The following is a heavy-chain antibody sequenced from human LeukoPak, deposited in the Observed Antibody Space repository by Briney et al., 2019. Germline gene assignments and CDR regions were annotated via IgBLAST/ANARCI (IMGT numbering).Heavy chain of an antibody. Sequence: ASVKVSCKASGYTFTNYTLNWVRQAPGQGLEWMGWINTNTGNPTYAQGFTGRFVFSLDTSVSTAYLQISSLKAEDTAVYYCARGLNYYDSSGYYPEWVYWGQGTLVTVSS. CDR1: GYTFTNYT. J-gene: IGHJ4*02. D-gene: IGHD3-22*01. CDR2: INTNTGNP. V-gene: IGHV7-4-1*02. CDR3: ARGLNYYDSSGYYPEWVY.